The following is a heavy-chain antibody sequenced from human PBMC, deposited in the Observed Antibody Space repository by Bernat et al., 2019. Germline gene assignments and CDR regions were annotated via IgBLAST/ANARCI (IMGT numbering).Heavy chain of an antibody. Sequence: EVQLLESGGGLVQPGGSLRLSCAASGFTFSSYAMSWVRQAPGKGLEWVSTISGSGGSTYYADSVKGRFTISRDNSRNTLYLQMNRLRAEDTAICYCAKAVVGATFHAFDIWGQGTMVTVSS. CDR2: ISGSGGST. V-gene: IGHV3-23*01. D-gene: IGHD1-26*01. CDR1: GFTFSSYA. CDR3: AKAVVGATFHAFDI. J-gene: IGHJ3*02.